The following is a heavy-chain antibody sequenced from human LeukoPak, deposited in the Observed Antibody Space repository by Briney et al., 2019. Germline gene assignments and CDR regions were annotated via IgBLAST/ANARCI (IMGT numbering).Heavy chain of an antibody. CDR3: ASTEYSSSFYYYYYMDV. Sequence: SVKVSCKASGGTFSSYAISWVRQAPGQGFEWMGGIIPIFGTANYAQKFQGRVTITTDESTSTAYMELSSLRSEDTAVYYCASTEYSSSFYYYYYMDVWGKGTTVTVSS. CDR1: GGTFSSYA. D-gene: IGHD6-6*01. J-gene: IGHJ6*03. CDR2: IIPIFGTA. V-gene: IGHV1-69*05.